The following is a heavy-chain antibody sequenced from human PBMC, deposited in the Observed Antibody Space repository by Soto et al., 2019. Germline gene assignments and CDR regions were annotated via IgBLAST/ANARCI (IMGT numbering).Heavy chain of an antibody. CDR1: GYTFTSYY. V-gene: IGHV1-46*01. CDR2: INPSGGST. J-gene: IGHJ6*02. Sequence: ASVKVSCKASGYTFTSYYMHRVRQAPGQGLEWMGIINPSGGSTSYAQKFQGRVTMTRDTSTSTVYMELSSLRSEDTAVYYCASGWGSGGYYYYYGMDVWGQGTTVTVSS. D-gene: IGHD6-19*01. CDR3: ASGWGSGGYYYYYGMDV.